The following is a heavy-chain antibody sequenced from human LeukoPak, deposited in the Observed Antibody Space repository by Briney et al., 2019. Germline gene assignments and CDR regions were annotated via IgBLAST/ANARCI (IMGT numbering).Heavy chain of an antibody. Sequence: PGGSLRLSCAASGFTFSRYAMSWVRQAPGKGLEWVSAISRSGGSTYYADSVKGRSTISRDNSKNTLYLQMSSLRAEDTAIYYCAKPYYYDSTGYEYYYYGMDVWGQGTTVTVSS. J-gene: IGHJ6*02. D-gene: IGHD3-22*01. V-gene: IGHV3-23*01. CDR1: GFTFSRYA. CDR3: AKPYYYDSTGYEYYYYGMDV. CDR2: ISRSGGST.